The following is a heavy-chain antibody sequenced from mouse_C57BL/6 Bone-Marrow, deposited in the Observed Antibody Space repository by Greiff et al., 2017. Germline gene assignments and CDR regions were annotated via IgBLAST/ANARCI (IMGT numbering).Heavy chain of an antibody. CDR1: GFTFTDYY. V-gene: IGHV7-3*01. J-gene: IGHJ4*01. CDR3: SNYFGCSSCLMDY. CDR2: IRNKANGYTT. Sequence: EVKLVESGGGLVQPGGSLSLSCAASGFTFTDYYMSWVRQPPGKALEWLGFIRNKANGYTTEYSASVKGRFTISRANSQSILYLQMNALLAEDCSTYYFSNYFGCSSCLMDYWDQGTSVTVSS. D-gene: IGHD1-1*01.